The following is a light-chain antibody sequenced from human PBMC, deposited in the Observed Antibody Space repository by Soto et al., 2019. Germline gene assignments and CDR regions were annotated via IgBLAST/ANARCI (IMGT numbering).Light chain of an antibody. V-gene: IGKV3-15*01. CDR2: GAS. CDR1: QSVYNN. J-gene: IGKJ3*01. CDR3: QQYNNLPPVT. Sequence: EIVMTQTQATPSVSPGERATLSCRASQSVYNNLAWYQQKPGQAPRLLIYGASTRATGIPARFSGSGSGTEFTLTISSLQSEDLAVYFCQQYNNLPPVTFGPGTKVDI.